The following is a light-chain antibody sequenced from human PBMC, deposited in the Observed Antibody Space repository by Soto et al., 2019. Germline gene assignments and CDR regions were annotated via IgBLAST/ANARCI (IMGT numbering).Light chain of an antibody. V-gene: IGKV1-5*03. CDR2: KAS. J-gene: IGKJ2*01. CDR3: QQYKTFPYA. CDR1: QSFSTW. Sequence: DIQMTQSPSTLSASVGDRVTITCRASQSFSTWLAWFQHKPGKDPKLLIYKASRLESGVPSRFSGSGSGTEFTLTISSLQTDDFATYYCQQYKTFPYAFGQGTKLEIK.